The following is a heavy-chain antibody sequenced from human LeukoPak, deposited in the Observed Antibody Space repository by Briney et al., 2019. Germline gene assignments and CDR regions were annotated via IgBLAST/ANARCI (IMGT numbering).Heavy chain of an antibody. J-gene: IGHJ4*02. D-gene: IGHD3-10*01. Sequence: PGGSLRLSCAASGFTFSSYSMNWVRQAPGKGLEWVSSISSSSSYIYYADSVKGRFTISRDNAKSSLYLQMNSLRAEDTAVYYCARTPVLLWFGELSPPYYFDYWGQGTLVTVSS. CDR2: ISSSSSYI. CDR1: GFTFSSYS. CDR3: ARTPVLLWFGELSPPYYFDY. V-gene: IGHV3-21*01.